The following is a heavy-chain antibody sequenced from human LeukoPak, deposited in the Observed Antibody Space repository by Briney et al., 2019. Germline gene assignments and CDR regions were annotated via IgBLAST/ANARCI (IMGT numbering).Heavy chain of an antibody. J-gene: IGHJ5*02. Sequence: SETLSLTCTVSGGSINSYYWSWLRQPPGKGLEWIGYIYYSGSTNYKPSLKSRVTISVDTSKNQFSLKLSSVTAADTAVYYCARGGYYGSGNDFRFDPWGQGTLVTVSS. CDR1: GGSINSYY. D-gene: IGHD3-10*01. V-gene: IGHV4-59*01. CDR2: IYYSGST. CDR3: ARGGYYGSGNDFRFDP.